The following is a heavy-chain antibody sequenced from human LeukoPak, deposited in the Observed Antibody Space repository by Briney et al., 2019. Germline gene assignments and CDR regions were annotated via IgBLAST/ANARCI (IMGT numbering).Heavy chain of an antibody. Sequence: ASVKVSCKASGYTFTSYGISWVRQAPGQGLEWMGWISAYNGNTDYAQSLQGRVTMTIDTSTSTVYMELRSLRSDDTAVYYCARDVGRSYNLDYWGQGTLVTVSS. CDR1: GYTFTSYG. V-gene: IGHV1-18*01. CDR3: ARDVGRSYNLDY. D-gene: IGHD3-10*01. CDR2: ISAYNGNT. J-gene: IGHJ4*02.